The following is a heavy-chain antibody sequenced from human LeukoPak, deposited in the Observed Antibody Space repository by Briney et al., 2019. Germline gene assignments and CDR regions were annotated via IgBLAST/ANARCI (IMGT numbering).Heavy chain of an antibody. CDR1: GYSVRSGFY. CDR3: VVVVVPGWFDP. J-gene: IGHJ5*02. Sequence: SETLSLTCSVSGYSVRSGFYWGWIRQSPGKGLEWIANIYHSGITYYTPSLKSRVTISVDTSKNQFSLKLSSVTAADTAMYFCVVVVVPGWFDPWGQGTLVTVSS. V-gene: IGHV4-38-2*02. D-gene: IGHD2-15*01. CDR2: IYHSGIT.